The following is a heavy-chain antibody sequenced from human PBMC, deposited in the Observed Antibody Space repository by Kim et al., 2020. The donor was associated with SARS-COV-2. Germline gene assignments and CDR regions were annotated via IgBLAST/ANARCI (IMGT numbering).Heavy chain of an antibody. CDR1: GGSFSGYY. Sequence: SETLSLTCAVYGGSFSGYYWSWIRQPPGKGLEWIGEINHSGSTNYNPSLKSRVTISVDTSKNQFSLKLSSVTAADTAVYYCARGCGSCGHLNWCDPLGQG. J-gene: IGHJ5*02. D-gene: IGHD1-26*01. CDR2: INHSGST. CDR3: ARGCGSCGHLNWCDP. V-gene: IGHV4-34*01.